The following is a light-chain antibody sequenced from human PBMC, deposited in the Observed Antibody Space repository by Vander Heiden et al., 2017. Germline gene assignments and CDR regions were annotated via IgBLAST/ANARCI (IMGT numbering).Light chain of an antibody. CDR2: KVS. V-gene: IGKV2-30*02. Sequence: VVMTQSPPSLPVTLGQAASISCRSSQILVLSDGNTYLNWFHQRPGQSPRRLIYKVSNRDSRVPGRFRARESGTDFTLDISRVEAEDVGVYYCMQASHWPYTFGQGTKLEIK. CDR3: MQASHWPYT. CDR1: QILVLSDGNTY. J-gene: IGKJ2*01.